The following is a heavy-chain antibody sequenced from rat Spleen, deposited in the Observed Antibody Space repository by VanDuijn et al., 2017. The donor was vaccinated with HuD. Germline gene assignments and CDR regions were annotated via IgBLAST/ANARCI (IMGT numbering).Heavy chain of an antibody. CDR2: ISYEGSGT. J-gene: IGHJ4*01. CDR3: ARPHSSHYVMDA. Sequence: EVQLVESGGGLVQPGRSLKLSCVASGFTFSDYYMAWVRQAPKKGLEWVASISYEGSGTYYGDSVKGRFTISRDNAKSTLYLQMDSLRSEDTATYYCARPHSSHYVMDAWGQGASVTVSS. CDR1: GFTFSDYY. V-gene: IGHV5-22*01. D-gene: IGHD1-8*01.